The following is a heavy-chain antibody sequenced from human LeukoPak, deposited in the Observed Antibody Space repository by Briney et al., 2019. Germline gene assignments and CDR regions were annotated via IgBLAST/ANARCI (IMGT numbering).Heavy chain of an antibody. V-gene: IGHV1-2*02. Sequence: SVTVSCQPSGYSFTDSFMHWVRQAPGQGREWVGWINPNSGGTNYAQKFQGRVTMTREPSIHPAYMELSRLTSDDTAVYYCARDGTLVHYDIFTGKELDYWGQGTLVTVSS. CDR3: ARDGTLVHYDIFTGKELDY. CDR1: GYSFTDSF. J-gene: IGHJ4*02. D-gene: IGHD3-9*01. CDR2: INPNSGGT.